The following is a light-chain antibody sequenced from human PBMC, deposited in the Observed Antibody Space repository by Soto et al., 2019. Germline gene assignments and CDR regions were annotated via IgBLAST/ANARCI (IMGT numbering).Light chain of an antibody. CDR2: DAS. CDR3: QQYNSYWT. V-gene: IGKV1-5*01. Sequence: DIQMTESPSTLSAALWHRFTITCRASQSISGWLAWYQQKPGKAPKLLIYDASSLESGVPSRFSGSGSGTEFTLTISSLQPDDFATYYCQQYNSYWTFGQGTKVDIK. CDR1: QSISGW. J-gene: IGKJ1*01.